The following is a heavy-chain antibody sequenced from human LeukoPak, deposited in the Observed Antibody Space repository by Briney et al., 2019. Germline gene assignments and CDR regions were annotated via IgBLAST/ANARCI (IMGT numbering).Heavy chain of an antibody. CDR1: GFTFSSYG. J-gene: IGHJ4*02. CDR3: AKDGLLQSTFDY. CDR2: IRYDGSNK. Sequence: GGSLRLSCAASGFTFSSYGMHWVRQAPGKGLEWVAFIRYDGSNKYYEDSVKGRFTISRDNSKNTLYLQMNSLRAEDTAVYYCAKDGLLQSTFDYWGQGTLVTVSS. V-gene: IGHV3-30*02. D-gene: IGHD2-15*01.